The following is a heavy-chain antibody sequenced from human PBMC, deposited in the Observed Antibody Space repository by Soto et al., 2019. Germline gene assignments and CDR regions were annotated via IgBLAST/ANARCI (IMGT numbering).Heavy chain of an antibody. CDR1: GGSISSGDYY. CDR2: IYYSGST. D-gene: IGHD5-18*01. J-gene: IGHJ6*02. CDR3: ARQEHSYNTNYYYYGMDV. Sequence: HVQLQESGPGLVKPSQTLSLTCTVSGGSISSGDYYWRWIRQPPGKGLEWIGYIYYSGSTYYNPSLKSRVTISVDTSKNQFSLKLTSVTAADTAVYYCARQEHSYNTNYYYYGMDVWGQGTTVTVSS. V-gene: IGHV4-30-4*01.